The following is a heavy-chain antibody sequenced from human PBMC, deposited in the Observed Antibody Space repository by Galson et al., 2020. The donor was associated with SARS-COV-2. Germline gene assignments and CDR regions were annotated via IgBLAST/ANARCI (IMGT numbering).Heavy chain of an antibody. CDR3: ARDVVDYDILTGYYSDAFDI. V-gene: IGHV4-61*02. Sequence: SETLSLTCTVSGGSISSGSYYWSWIRQPAGKGLEWIGRIYTSGSTNYNPSLKSRVTISVDTSKNQFSLKLSSVTAADTAVYYCARDVVDYDILTGYYSDAFDIWGQGTMVTVSS. CDR1: GGSISSGSYY. D-gene: IGHD3-9*01. CDR2: IYTSGST. J-gene: IGHJ3*02.